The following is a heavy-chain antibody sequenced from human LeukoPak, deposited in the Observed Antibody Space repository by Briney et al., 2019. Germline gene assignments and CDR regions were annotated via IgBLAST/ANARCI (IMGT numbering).Heavy chain of an antibody. Sequence: GASVKVSCKVSGYTLTELSMHWVRQAPGKGLEWMGGFDPEDGETIYAQKFQGRVTMTEDTSTDTAYMELSSLRSEDTAVYYCATDLWCSSTSCYVFDYWGQGTLVTVSS. J-gene: IGHJ4*02. CDR2: FDPEDGET. CDR3: ATDLWCSSTSCYVFDY. V-gene: IGHV1-24*01. D-gene: IGHD2-2*01. CDR1: GYTLTELS.